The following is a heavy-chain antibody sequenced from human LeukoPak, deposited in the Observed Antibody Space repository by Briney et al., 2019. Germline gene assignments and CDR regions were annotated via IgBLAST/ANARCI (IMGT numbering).Heavy chain of an antibody. Sequence: GGSLRLSCAASGFTFNKHGMHWVRQAPGKGLEWFSFIRNDGNDKYYADSVKGRFTISRDNAKNSLYLQMNSLRAEDTAVYYCARGLDNYGSGSSDWGQGTLVTVSS. J-gene: IGHJ4*02. CDR2: IRNDGNDK. CDR1: GFTFNKHG. V-gene: IGHV3-21*05. D-gene: IGHD3-10*01. CDR3: ARGLDNYGSGSSD.